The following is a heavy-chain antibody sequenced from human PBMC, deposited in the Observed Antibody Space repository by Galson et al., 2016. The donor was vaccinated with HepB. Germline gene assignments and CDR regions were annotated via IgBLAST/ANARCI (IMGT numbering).Heavy chain of an antibody. CDR2: IHDSGTT. CDR3: ARGSTWDWHYDL. Sequence: SETLSLTCTVSGGSISAYSWIWIRQPPGKGLEWIGYIHDSGTTKYKPSLSSRLTMSIDTSKKQFSLKVRYVTAADTAVYYCARGSTWDWHYDLWGRGTLVTVSS. J-gene: IGHJ2*01. V-gene: IGHV4-59*01. D-gene: IGHD6-13*01. CDR1: GGSISAYS.